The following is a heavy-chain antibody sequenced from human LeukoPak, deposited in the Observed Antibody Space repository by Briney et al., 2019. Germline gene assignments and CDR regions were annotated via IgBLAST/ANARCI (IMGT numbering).Heavy chain of an antibody. CDR2: IYHSGST. J-gene: IGHJ4*02. CDR3: ATIKRGSIYGYFDF. D-gene: IGHD5-18*01. Sequence: PSETLSLTCTVSGYSISSGYYWGWIRQPPGKGLEWIGSIYHSGSTYYNPSLKSRVTISVDTSKNQFSLRLTSVTAADSAVYYCATIKRGSIYGYFDFWGQGVLVTVSS. V-gene: IGHV4-38-2*02. CDR1: GYSISSGYY.